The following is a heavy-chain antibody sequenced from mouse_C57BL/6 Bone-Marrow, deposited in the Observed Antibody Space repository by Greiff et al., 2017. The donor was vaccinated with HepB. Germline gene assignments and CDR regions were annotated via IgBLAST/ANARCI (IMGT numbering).Heavy chain of an antibody. V-gene: IGHV1-55*01. CDR3: AIFYYYGSSSWYFDY. Sequence: QVQLQQPGAELVKPGASVKMSCKASGYTFTSYWITWVKQRPGQGLEWIGDIYPGSGSTNYNEKFKSKATLTVDTSSSTAYMQLSSLTSEDSAVYYCAIFYYYGSSSWYFDYWGQGTTLTVSS. CDR1: GYTFTSYW. D-gene: IGHD1-1*01. J-gene: IGHJ2*01. CDR2: IYPGSGST.